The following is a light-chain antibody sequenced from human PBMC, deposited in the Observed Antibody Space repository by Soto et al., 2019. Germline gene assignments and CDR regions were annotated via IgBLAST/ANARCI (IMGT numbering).Light chain of an antibody. J-gene: IGKJ1*01. CDR2: AAS. Sequence: DIQMTQSPSSLSASVGDRVTITCRASQSISSYLNWYQQKPGKAPELLIYAASSLQRGVPSRFSGSGSGTDFTLTISSLQPEDFATYYCLQSFSTLTWTFGQGTKVEIK. V-gene: IGKV1-39*01. CDR3: LQSFSTLTWT. CDR1: QSISSY.